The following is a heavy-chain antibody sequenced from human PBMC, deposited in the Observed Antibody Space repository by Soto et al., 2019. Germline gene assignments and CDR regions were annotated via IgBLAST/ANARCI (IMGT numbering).Heavy chain of an antibody. V-gene: IGHV3-21*06. D-gene: IGHD4-17*01. CDR1: GFNFRNFN. CDR2: VSGSSSYI. Sequence: GGSLRLSFEGSGFNFRNFNIIWVRQAPGKGLEWVSSVSGSSSYIYYADSVKGRFTVSRDNANNLVFLQMNGLRPEDTARYYCARDLRGHYGPWGQGTMVTVSS. CDR3: ARDLRGHYGP. J-gene: IGHJ3*01.